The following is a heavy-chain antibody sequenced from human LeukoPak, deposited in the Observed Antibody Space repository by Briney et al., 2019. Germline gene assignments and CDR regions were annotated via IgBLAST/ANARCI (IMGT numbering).Heavy chain of an antibody. CDR2: IRYDGSNK. V-gene: IGHV3-30*02. J-gene: IGHJ6*02. Sequence: GGSLRLSCAASGFTFSSYGMHWVRQAPGKGLEWVAFIRYDGSNKYYADSVKGRFTISRDNSKNTLYLQMNSLRAEDTAVYYCARDRGTYYYGMDVWGQGTTVTVSS. CDR3: ARDRGTYYYGMDV. CDR1: GFTFSSYG.